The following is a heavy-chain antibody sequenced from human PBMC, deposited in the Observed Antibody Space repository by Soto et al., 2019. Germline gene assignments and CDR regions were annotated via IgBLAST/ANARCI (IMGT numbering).Heavy chain of an antibody. CDR2: IYYSGST. V-gene: IGHV4-30-4*01. CDR3: ARGRYSGSLSGI. CDR1: GGSISSGDYY. Sequence: PSETLSLTCTVSGGSISSGDYYWSWIRQPPGKGLEWIGYIYYSGSTYYNPSLKSRVTISVDTSKNQFSLKLSSVTAADTAVYYCARGRYSGSLSGIWGQGTMVTVSS. J-gene: IGHJ3*02. D-gene: IGHD1-26*01.